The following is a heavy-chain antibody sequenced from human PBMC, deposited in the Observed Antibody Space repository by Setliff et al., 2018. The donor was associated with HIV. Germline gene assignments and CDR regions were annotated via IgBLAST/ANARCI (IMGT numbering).Heavy chain of an antibody. V-gene: IGHV1-8*02. D-gene: IGHD3-22*01. CDR2: MNPNSGNT. J-gene: IGHJ4*02. Sequence: ASVKVSCKASGYTFTNSDINWVRQATGQGLEWMGWMNPNSGNTGYAQKFQGRVIMTRDTSITTAYMELSSLRSDDTAVYYCARRGYYDTGGYYSFPYWGQGTLVTVSS. CDR3: ARRGYYDTGGYYSFPY. CDR1: GYTFTNSD.